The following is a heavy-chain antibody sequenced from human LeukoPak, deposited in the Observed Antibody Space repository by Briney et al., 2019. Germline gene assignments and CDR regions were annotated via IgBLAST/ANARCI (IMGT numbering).Heavy chain of an antibody. CDR3: ARYDILTGSLDY. CDR1: GGSISSGSYY. CDR2: VYTTGST. J-gene: IGHJ4*02. Sequence: PSETLSLTCTVSGGSISSGSYYWIWIRLPAGKGLEWIGRVYTTGSTNYNPSLKSRVTISLDTSKNQFSLKLSSVTAADTAVYYCARYDILTGSLDYWGQGTLVTVSS. V-gene: IGHV4-61*02. D-gene: IGHD3-9*01.